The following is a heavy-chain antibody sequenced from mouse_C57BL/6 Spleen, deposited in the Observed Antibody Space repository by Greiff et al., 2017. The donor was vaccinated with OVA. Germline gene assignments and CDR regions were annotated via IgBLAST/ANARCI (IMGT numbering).Heavy chain of an antibody. Sequence: EVKLQESGPVLVKPGASVKMSCKASGYTFTDYYMNWVKQSHGKSLEWIGVINPYNGGTSYNQKFKGKATLTVDKSSSTAYMELNSLTSEDSAVYYCARRDGYDGGAWFAYWGQGTLVTVSA. J-gene: IGHJ3*01. CDR1: GYTFTDYY. D-gene: IGHD2-2*01. V-gene: IGHV1-19*01. CDR2: INPYNGGT. CDR3: ARRDGYDGGAWFAY.